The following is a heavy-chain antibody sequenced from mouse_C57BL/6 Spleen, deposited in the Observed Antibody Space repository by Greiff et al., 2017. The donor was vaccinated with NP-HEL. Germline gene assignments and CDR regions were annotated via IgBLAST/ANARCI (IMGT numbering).Heavy chain of an antibody. D-gene: IGHD1-1*01. J-gene: IGHJ4*01. CDR2: INYDGSST. CDR1: GFTFSDYY. V-gene: IGHV5-16*01. CDR3: ARDLYYYGSSYAMDY. Sequence: EVKVVESEGGLVQPGSSMKLSCTASGFTFSDYYMAWVRQVPEKGLEWVANINYDGSSTYYLDSLKSRFIISRDTAKNILYLQMSSLKSEDTATYYCARDLYYYGSSYAMDYWGQGTSVTVSS.